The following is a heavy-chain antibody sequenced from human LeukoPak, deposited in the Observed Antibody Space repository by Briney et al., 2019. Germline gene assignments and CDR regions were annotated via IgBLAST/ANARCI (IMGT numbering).Heavy chain of an antibody. CDR2: INAGNGNT. V-gene: IGHV1-3*01. D-gene: IGHD3-10*01. CDR3: ARDSDGSGNFDY. J-gene: IGHJ4*02. Sequence: GASVKVSCKASGYTFTSYAMHWVRQAPGQRLEWMGWINAGNGNTKYSQKFQGRVTITRDTSTSTAYMELRSLRSDDTAVYYCARDSDGSGNFDYWGQGTLVTVSS. CDR1: GYTFTSYA.